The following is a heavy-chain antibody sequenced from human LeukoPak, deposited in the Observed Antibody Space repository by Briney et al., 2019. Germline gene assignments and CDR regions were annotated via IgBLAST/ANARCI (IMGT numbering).Heavy chain of an antibody. Sequence: KTSETLSLTCAVYGGSFSGYYWSWIRQPPGKGLEWIGEINHSGSTNYNPSLKSRVTISVDTSRNQFSLKLSSVTAADSAVYYCARGRVSGVVVPAALGFDPWGQGTLVTVSS. CDR3: ARGRVSGVVVPAALGFDP. V-gene: IGHV4-34*01. J-gene: IGHJ5*02. CDR1: GGSFSGYY. D-gene: IGHD2-2*01. CDR2: INHSGST.